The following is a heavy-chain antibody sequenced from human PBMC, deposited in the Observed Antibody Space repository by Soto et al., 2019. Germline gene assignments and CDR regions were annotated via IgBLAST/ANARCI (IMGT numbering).Heavy chain of an antibody. CDR1: GDTFTNFA. D-gene: IGHD5-12*01. CDR3: ARGLRGYTGYDGGGAFDI. V-gene: IGHV1-69*06. CDR2: IIPMFGTP. J-gene: IGHJ3*02. Sequence: QVQLVQSGTEVKKSGSSVKVSCKASGDTFTNFAISWMRQAPGQGLEWMGGIIPMFGTPNYAQKFQDSVTITADRSTSTAYLELRSLRAEDTAVYYCARGLRGYTGYDGGGAFDIWGQGTMVTVSS.